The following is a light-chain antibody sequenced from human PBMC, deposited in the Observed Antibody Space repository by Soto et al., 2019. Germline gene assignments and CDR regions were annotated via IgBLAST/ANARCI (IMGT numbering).Light chain of an antibody. Sequence: QSALTQPASVSGSPGQSITISCTGTSSDVGGYDYVSWYQQHPGKAPKLMIYDVTNRPSGVSNRFSGSKSGNTASLTISGLQAEDEADYYCISYASINTYLFGTG. V-gene: IGLV2-14*01. J-gene: IGLJ1*01. CDR1: SSDVGGYDY. CDR3: ISYASINTYL. CDR2: DVT.